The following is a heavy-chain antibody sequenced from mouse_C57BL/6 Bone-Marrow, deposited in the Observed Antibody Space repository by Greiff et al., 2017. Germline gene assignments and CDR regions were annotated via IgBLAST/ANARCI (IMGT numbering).Heavy chain of an antibody. CDR1: GFTFSSYG. CDR2: ISSGGSYT. V-gene: IGHV5-6*01. D-gene: IGHD6-2*01. CDR3: ARHLSGGWFAY. Sequence: EVHLVESGGDLVKPGGSLKLSCAASGFTFSSYGMSWVRQTPDKRLEWVATISSGGSYTYYPDSVKGRFTISRDNAKNTLYLQMSSLKSEDTAMYYCARHLSGGWFAYWGQGTLVTVSA. J-gene: IGHJ3*01.